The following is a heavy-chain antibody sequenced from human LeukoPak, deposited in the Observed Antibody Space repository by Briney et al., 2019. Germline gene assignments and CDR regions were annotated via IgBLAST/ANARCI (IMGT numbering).Heavy chain of an antibody. CDR2: ISAYNGNT. V-gene: IGHV1-18*01. Sequence: ASVKVSCKASGYTFTSYYMHWVRQAPGQGLEWMGWISAYNGNTNYAQKLQGRVTMTTDTSTSTAYMELRSLRSDDTAVYYCARRTVVRGGSYYYYGMDVWGQGTTVTVSS. J-gene: IGHJ6*02. CDR1: GYTFTSYY. D-gene: IGHD3-10*01. CDR3: ARRTVVRGGSYYYYGMDV.